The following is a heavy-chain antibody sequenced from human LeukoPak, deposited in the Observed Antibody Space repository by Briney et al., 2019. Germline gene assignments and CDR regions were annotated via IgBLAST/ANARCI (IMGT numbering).Heavy chain of an antibody. J-gene: IGHJ6*02. CDR1: GDIFTGDTFTGYY. CDR2: INPRIGET. D-gene: IGHD6-6*01. Sequence: GASVKVSFKASGDIFTGDTFTGYYIHWVRQAPGQGLEWMGWINPRIGETIYAQKFQGRVTLTKDTSIGTAYMDLSRLKPDDTAVYYCAGVRPGRGMDVWGQGTTVTVSS. CDR3: AGVRPGRGMDV. V-gene: IGHV1-2*02.